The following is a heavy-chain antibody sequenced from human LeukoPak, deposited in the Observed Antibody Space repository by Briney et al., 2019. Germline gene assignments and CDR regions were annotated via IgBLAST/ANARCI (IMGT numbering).Heavy chain of an antibody. Sequence: PGGSLRLSCAASGFTFSSYAMSWVRQAPGKGLEWVSAISGSGGSTYYADSVKGRFTISRDNSKNTLYLQMNSLRAEDTAVYCCAKDASYCGGDCYSGNWFDPWGQGTLVTVSS. CDR1: GFTFSSYA. D-gene: IGHD2-21*02. CDR3: AKDASYCGGDCYSGNWFDP. V-gene: IGHV3-23*01. J-gene: IGHJ5*02. CDR2: ISGSGGST.